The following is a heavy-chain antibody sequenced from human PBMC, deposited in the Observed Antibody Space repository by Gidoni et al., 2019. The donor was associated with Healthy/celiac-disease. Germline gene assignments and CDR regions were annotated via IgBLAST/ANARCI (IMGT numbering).Heavy chain of an antibody. V-gene: IGHV1-69*01. Sequence: QVQLVQSGAEVKKPGSSVKVSCKASGGTFSSYAISWVRQAPGQGLEWMGGIIPIFGTANYAQKFQGRVTITADESTSTAYMELSSLRSEDTAVYYCARDLYDLEYSSSHYYYGMDVWGQGTTVTVSS. CDR3: ARDLYDLEYSSSHYYYGMDV. CDR2: IIPIFGTA. CDR1: GGTFSSYA. D-gene: IGHD6-6*01. J-gene: IGHJ6*02.